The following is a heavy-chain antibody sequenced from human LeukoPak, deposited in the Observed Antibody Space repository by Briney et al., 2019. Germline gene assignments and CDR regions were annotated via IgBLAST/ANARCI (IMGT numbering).Heavy chain of an antibody. Sequence: MGRIIPILGIANYAQKFQGRVTITADKSTSTAYMELSSLRSEDTAVYYCASYYDSSGYLDYWGQGTLVTVSS. J-gene: IGHJ4*02. D-gene: IGHD3-22*01. CDR3: ASYYDSSGYLDY. V-gene: IGHV1-69*02. CDR2: IIPILGIA.